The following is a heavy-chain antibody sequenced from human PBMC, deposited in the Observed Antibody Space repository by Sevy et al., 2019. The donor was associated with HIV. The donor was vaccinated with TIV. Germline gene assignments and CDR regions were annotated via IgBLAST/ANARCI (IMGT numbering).Heavy chain of an antibody. CDR1: GYTFSVYD. D-gene: IGHD6-13*01. CDR3: ARAAAGAYDAFDI. Sequence: ASVKVSCKASGYTFSVYDINWVRQVTGQGLEWMGWLNPSSSNTGYAENFQGRVTFTMDSSTSTGYMERSSLRSEDTAVYYCARAAAGAYDAFDIWGQGTLVTVSS. V-gene: IGHV1-8*03. CDR2: LNPSSSNT. J-gene: IGHJ3*02.